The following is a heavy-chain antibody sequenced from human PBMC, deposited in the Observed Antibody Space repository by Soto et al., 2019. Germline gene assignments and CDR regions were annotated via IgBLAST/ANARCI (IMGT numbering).Heavy chain of an antibody. CDR2: IYTSGST. Sequence: SETLSLRCTVSGGSISSYYWSWIRQPAGKGLEWIGRIYTSGSTNYNPSLKSRVTMSVDTSKNQVSLKLSSVTAADTAVYYCAREEREGDISSWYWDYYGMDVWGQGTTVTVSS. V-gene: IGHV4-4*07. J-gene: IGHJ6*02. CDR3: AREEREGDISSWYWDYYGMDV. D-gene: IGHD6-13*01. CDR1: GGSISSYY.